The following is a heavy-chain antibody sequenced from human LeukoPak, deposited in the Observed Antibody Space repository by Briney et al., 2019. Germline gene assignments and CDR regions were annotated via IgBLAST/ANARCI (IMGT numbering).Heavy chain of an antibody. Sequence: PSETLSLTCTVSGGSISSYHWSWIRQPPGKGLEWIGYIYYSGSTNYNPSLKSRVTISVDTSKNQFSLKLSSVTAADTAVYYCARELWAVNYFDYWGQGTLVTVSS. D-gene: IGHD3-16*01. V-gene: IGHV4-59*01. CDR3: ARELWAVNYFDY. J-gene: IGHJ4*02. CDR2: IYYSGST. CDR1: GGSISSYH.